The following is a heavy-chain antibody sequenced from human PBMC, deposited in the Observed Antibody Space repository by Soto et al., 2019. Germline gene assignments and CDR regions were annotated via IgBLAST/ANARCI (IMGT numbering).Heavy chain of an antibody. CDR2: ISSSGSTI. D-gene: IGHD3-16*01. CDR3: ARARYDYIWD. V-gene: IGHV3-11*01. CDR1: GFTFSDYY. Sequence: QVQLVESGGGLVKPGGSLRLSCAASGFTFSDYYMSWIRQAPGKGLEWVSYISSSGSTIYYADSVKGRFTISRDNAKXXXXXXXXXXXXXXXXXYYCARARYDYIWDWGQGXLVTVSS. J-gene: IGHJ4*02.